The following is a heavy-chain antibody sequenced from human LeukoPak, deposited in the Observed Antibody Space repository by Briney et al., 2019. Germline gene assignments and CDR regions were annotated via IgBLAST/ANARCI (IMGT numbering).Heavy chain of an antibody. J-gene: IGHJ5*02. CDR3: SRGPRFDP. CDR1: GYSFNIYE. V-gene: IGHV1-8*01. CDR2: VNPNSGDT. Sequence: ASVKVSCKTSGYSFNIYEINWVRQATGQGLEWMGWVNPNSGDTDYAQKFQGRLTMTRNTSISTAYMELSGLRLEDTAASYCSRGPRFDPWGQGTQVTVSS.